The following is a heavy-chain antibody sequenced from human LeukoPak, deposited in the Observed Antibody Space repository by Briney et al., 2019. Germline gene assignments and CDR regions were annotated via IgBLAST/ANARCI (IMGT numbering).Heavy chain of an antibody. CDR3: ARDQGWFDP. J-gene: IGHJ5*02. Sequence: SETLSLTCAVYGGSFSGYYWSWIRQPPGKGLEWIGEINHSGSANYNPSLKSRVTMSVDTSKNQFSLKLSSVTAADTAVYYCARDQGWFDPWGQGTLVTVSS. CDR2: INHSGSA. CDR1: GGSFSGYY. V-gene: IGHV4-34*01.